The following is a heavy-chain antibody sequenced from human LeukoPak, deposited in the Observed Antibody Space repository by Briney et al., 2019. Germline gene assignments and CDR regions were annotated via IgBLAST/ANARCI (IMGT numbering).Heavy chain of an antibody. D-gene: IGHD6-13*01. J-gene: IGHJ4*02. CDR3: ARRGYSDSWRHSPFDY. CDR2: INHSGST. CDR1: GGSFSGYY. Sequence: PSETLSLTCAVYGGSFSGYYWSWIRQPPGKGLEWIGEINHSGSTNYNPSLTSRATISVDTSKKQFSLKLSSVTAADTAVYYCARRGYSDSWRHSPFDYWGQGTLVTVSS. V-gene: IGHV4-34*01.